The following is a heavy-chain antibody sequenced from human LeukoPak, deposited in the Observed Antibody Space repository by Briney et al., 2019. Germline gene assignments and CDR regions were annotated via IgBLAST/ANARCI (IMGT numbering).Heavy chain of an antibody. V-gene: IGHV1-2*02. CDR2: INPNSGGT. Sequence: ASVKVSCKASGYTFTGYYMHWVRQAPGQGLGWMGWINPNSGGTNYAQKFQGRVTMTRDTSISTAYMELSRLRSDDTAVYYCARVPAARTPYFDYWGQGTLVTVSS. CDR3: ARVPAARTPYFDY. D-gene: IGHD6-6*01. J-gene: IGHJ4*02. CDR1: GYTFTGYY.